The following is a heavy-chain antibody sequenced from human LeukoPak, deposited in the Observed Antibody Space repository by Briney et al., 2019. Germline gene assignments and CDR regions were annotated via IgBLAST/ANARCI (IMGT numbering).Heavy chain of an antibody. J-gene: IGHJ3*02. CDR2: IKQDGSEK. CDR3: ARDEI. Sequence: GGSLRLSCAASGLTFSSSWMSWVRQAPGEGLEWVANIKQDGSEKYYVDSVKGRFTISRDNAKNSLYLQMNSLRAEDTAVYYCARDEIWGQGTMVTVSS. CDR1: GLTFSSSW. V-gene: IGHV3-7*01.